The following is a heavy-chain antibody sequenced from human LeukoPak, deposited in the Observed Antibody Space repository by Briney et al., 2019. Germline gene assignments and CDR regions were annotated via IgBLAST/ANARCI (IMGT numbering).Heavy chain of an antibody. J-gene: IGHJ4*02. V-gene: IGHV1-18*01. D-gene: IGHD6-13*01. Sequence: ASVKVSCKASGYTFTSYGISWVRQAPGQGREWMGWISAYNGNTNYAQKLQGRVTMTTDTSTSTAYMELRSLRSDDTAVYYCARDKLHHSSSWEYGFDYWGQGTLVTVSS. CDR2: ISAYNGNT. CDR1: GYTFTSYG. CDR3: ARDKLHHSSSWEYGFDY.